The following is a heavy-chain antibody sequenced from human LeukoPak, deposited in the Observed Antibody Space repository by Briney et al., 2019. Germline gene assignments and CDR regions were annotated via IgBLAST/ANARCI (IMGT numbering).Heavy chain of an antibody. CDR1: GFTFSSYA. D-gene: IGHD6-19*01. CDR3: ARDRGIAVAGIGYYFDY. J-gene: IGHJ4*02. V-gene: IGHV3-30-3*01. CDR2: ISYDGSNK. Sequence: PGGSLRLSCAASGFTFSSYAMHWVRQAPGKGLEWVAVISYDGSNKYYADSVKGRFTISRDNSKNTPYLQMNSLRAEDTAVYYCARDRGIAVAGIGYYFDYWGQGTLVTVSS.